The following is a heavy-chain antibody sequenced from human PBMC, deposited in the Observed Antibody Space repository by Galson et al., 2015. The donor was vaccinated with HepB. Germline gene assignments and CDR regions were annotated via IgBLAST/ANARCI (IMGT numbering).Heavy chain of an antibody. Sequence: SLRLSCAASGFIFSSHSMNWVRQASGKGLEWISYISISTTTIYYADSVKGRFTISRDNAKNSLYLQMNSLRAEDTAIYYCARDNGYCGGDVCYDGIGFDYWGQGTLVTVSS. CDR1: GFIFSSHS. CDR3: ARDNGYCGGDVCYDGIGFDY. CDR2: ISISTTTI. D-gene: IGHD2-21*01. V-gene: IGHV3-48*01. J-gene: IGHJ4*02.